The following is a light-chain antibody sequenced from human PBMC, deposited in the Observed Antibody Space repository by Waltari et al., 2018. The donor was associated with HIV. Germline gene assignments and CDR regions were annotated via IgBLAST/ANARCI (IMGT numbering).Light chain of an antibody. CDR3: QQYKNWPPLS. J-gene: IGKJ4*01. Sequence: EIVLTQSPATLAVSPGEGATLSCRASQSISVYLAWYQQKPGQIPRLLIYDASTRAQGIPPRFSGSGSGTDFTLNISSLQSEDFAIYYCQQYKNWPPLSFGGGTKVEIK. CDR2: DAS. V-gene: IGKV3-15*01. CDR1: QSISVY.